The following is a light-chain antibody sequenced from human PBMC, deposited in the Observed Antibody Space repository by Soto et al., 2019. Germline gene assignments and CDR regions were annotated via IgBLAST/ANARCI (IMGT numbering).Light chain of an antibody. V-gene: IGKV3-20*01. CDR2: GAS. J-gene: IGKJ2*01. Sequence: EIVLTQSPGTLSLSPGERATLSCRASQSVGSSYLAWYQQKPGQAPRLLIYGASSRATGIPDRFSGSGSGTDFTLTISRLEPEDFAVYYCQQYGSSPNTFRQGTKLEIK. CDR3: QQYGSSPNT. CDR1: QSVGSSY.